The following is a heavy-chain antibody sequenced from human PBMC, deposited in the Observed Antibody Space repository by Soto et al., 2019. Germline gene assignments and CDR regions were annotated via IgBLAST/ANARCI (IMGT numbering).Heavy chain of an antibody. CDR1: GFTFIDNY. CDR3: PRLGSGWSVDC. Sequence: QVQLVESGGGLIKPGGSLSLSCAPSGFTFIDNYICWIREAPGKGLEWVSYVSSGGISIYYPDSVKGRFTVSRDKAKNSLFLQMNSLRAEDTAIYYCPRLGSGWSVDCWGQGTLVTVSA. J-gene: IGHJ4*02. V-gene: IGHV3-11*01. D-gene: IGHD6-19*01. CDR2: VSSGGISI.